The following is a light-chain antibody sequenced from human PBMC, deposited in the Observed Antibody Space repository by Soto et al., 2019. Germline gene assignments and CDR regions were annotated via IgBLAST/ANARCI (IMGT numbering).Light chain of an antibody. CDR2: EVT. Sequence: QSALTQPASVSGSPGQPITISCTGTSSDVGDYPYVSWYQQHPGKVPKLIIYEVTNRPSGVTSRFSGSKYEKTASLTISGLRAEDEADYYRSSYSATNTLVFGSGTKVTVL. CDR3: SSYSATNTLV. CDR1: SSDVGDYPY. J-gene: IGLJ1*01. V-gene: IGLV2-14*01.